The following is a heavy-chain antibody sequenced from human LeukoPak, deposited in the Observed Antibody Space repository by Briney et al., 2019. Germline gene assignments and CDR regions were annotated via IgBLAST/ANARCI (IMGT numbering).Heavy chain of an antibody. Sequence: GASVKVSCKASGYTFTSYGISWARQAPGQGLEWMGWISAYNGNTNYAQKLQGRVTMTTDTSTSTAYMELRSLRSDDTAVYYCARDQQYYYDSSGYYNWFDPWGQGTLVTVSS. CDR3: ARDQQYYYDSSGYYNWFDP. CDR1: GYTFTSYG. D-gene: IGHD3-22*01. V-gene: IGHV1-18*01. J-gene: IGHJ5*02. CDR2: ISAYNGNT.